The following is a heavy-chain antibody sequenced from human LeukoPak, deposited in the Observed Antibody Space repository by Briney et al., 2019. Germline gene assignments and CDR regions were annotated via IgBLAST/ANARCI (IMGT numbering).Heavy chain of an antibody. J-gene: IGHJ4*02. Sequence: ASVKVSCKASGYTFNSYYMHWVRQAPGQGLEWVGLISPTGDSTNYAQTFRGRVTTTRDTSTSTAYMELRSLRSDDTAVYYCAREGDGYNYFDYWGQGTLVTVSS. D-gene: IGHD5-24*01. CDR2: ISPTGDST. V-gene: IGHV1-46*02. CDR1: GYTFNSYY. CDR3: AREGDGYNYFDY.